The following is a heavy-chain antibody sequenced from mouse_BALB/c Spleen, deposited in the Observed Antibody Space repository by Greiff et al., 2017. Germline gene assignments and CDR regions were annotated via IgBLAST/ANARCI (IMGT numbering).Heavy chain of an antibody. Sequence: EVKLMESGGDLVKPGGSLKLSCAASGFTFSSYGMSWVRQTPDKRLEWVATISSGGSYTYYPDSVKGRFTISRDNAKNTLYLQMSSLKSEDTAMYYCARLGDYDVGFAYWGQGTLVTVSA. D-gene: IGHD2-4*01. CDR2: ISSGGSYT. CDR3: ARLGDYDVGFAY. V-gene: IGHV5-6*01. CDR1: GFTFSSYG. J-gene: IGHJ3*01.